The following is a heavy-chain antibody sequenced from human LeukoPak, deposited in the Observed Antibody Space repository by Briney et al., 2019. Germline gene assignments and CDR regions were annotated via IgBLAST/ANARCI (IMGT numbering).Heavy chain of an antibody. V-gene: IGHV4-39*01. CDR2: IYFAGST. Sequence: SETLSLICTVSGGSISSRSYHWSWIRQPPGTRLEWIGSIYFAGSTYYNPSLKSLVTISVDRSKNQFSLKLSSVTAADTAMYYCATLNGVDQYGSGSFPSGWFDPWGQGTLVTVSS. CDR1: GGSISSRSYH. J-gene: IGHJ5*02. CDR3: ATLNGVDQYGSGSFPSGWFDP. D-gene: IGHD3-10*01.